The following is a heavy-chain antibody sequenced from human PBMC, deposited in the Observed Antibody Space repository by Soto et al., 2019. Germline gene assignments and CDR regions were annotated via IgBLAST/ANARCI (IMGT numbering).Heavy chain of an antibody. D-gene: IGHD6-6*01. Sequence: PSETLSLTCTVSGGSISSSSSYWGWIRQPPGKGLEWIGSIYYTGTTYYNPSLKSRVTITVDTSKKQFSLKLTSVTAADTAVYYCGRGLDGRWLVIDSWGQGTLVTVSS. J-gene: IGHJ4*02. CDR2: IYYTGTT. CDR3: GRGLDGRWLVIDS. CDR1: GGSISSSSSY. V-gene: IGHV4-39*01.